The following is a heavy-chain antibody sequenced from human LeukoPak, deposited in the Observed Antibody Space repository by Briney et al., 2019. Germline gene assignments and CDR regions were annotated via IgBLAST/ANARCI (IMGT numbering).Heavy chain of an antibody. D-gene: IGHD3-3*01. Sequence: ASVKVSCKASGYTFTSYGISWVRQAPGQGLEWMGWINPNSGGTNYAQKFQGRVTMTRDTSIGTAYMELSRLRSDDAAVYYCARNTIFGVVTFDYWGQGTLVTVSS. CDR3: ARNTIFGVVTFDY. J-gene: IGHJ4*02. V-gene: IGHV1-2*02. CDR1: GYTFTSYG. CDR2: INPNSGGT.